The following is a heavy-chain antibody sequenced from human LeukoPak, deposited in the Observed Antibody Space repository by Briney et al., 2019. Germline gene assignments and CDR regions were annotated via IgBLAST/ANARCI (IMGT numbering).Heavy chain of an antibody. Sequence: ASVKVSCKASGYTFTSYGISWVRQAPGQGLEWMGWISAYNGNTNYAQKLQGRVTMTTDTSTSTAYMELRSLRSDDTAVYYCAGDVSMVITFGGVIVKDYWGQGTLVTVSS. J-gene: IGHJ4*02. CDR3: AGDVSMVITFGGVIVKDY. CDR2: ISAYNGNT. D-gene: IGHD3-16*02. CDR1: GYTFTSYG. V-gene: IGHV1-18*01.